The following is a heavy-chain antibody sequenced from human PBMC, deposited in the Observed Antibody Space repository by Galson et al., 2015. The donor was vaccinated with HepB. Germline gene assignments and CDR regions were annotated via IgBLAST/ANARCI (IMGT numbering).Heavy chain of an antibody. D-gene: IGHD5-12*01. Sequence: SVKVSCKASGYTFTSYYMHWVRRAPGQGLEWMGRINPNSGGTNYAQKFQGRVTMTRDTSISTAYMELSRLRSDDTAVYYCARDVVDIVPTGAFDIWGQGTMVTVSS. CDR3: ARDVVDIVPTGAFDI. J-gene: IGHJ3*02. CDR2: INPNSGGT. CDR1: GYTFTSYY. V-gene: IGHV1-2*06.